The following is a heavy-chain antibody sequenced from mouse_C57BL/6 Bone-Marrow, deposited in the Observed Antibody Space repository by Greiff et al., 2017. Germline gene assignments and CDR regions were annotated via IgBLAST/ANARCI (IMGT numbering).Heavy chain of an antibody. CDR1: GYTFTSYW. CDR3: ARSGTAQAAWFAY. Sequence: QVQLKQPGAELVKPGASVKLSCKASGYTFTSYWMHWVKQRPGKGLEWIGMIYPKSGSTTYNEQFKSKATLTVDTSSSTAYMQLSSLTSEDSAVYYCARSGTAQAAWFAYWGQGTLVTVSA. D-gene: IGHD3-2*02. J-gene: IGHJ3*01. CDR2: IYPKSGST. V-gene: IGHV1-64*01.